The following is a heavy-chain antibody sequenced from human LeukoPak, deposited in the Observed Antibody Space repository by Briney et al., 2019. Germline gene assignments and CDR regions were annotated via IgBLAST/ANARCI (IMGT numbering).Heavy chain of an antibody. D-gene: IGHD4-17*01. CDR3: ARGPYGDYTVGFDY. Sequence: GASVKVSCKASGYTFTSYAMNWVRQAPGQGLEWMGWINTNTGNPTYAQGFTGRFVFSLDTSVSTAYLQISSLKAEDTAVYYCARGPYGDYTVGFDYWGQGTLVTVSS. CDR2: INTNTGNP. J-gene: IGHJ4*02. CDR1: GYTFTSYA. V-gene: IGHV7-4-1*02.